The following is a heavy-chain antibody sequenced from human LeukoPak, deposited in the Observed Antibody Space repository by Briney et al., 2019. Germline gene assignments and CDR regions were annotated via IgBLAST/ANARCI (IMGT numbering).Heavy chain of an antibody. CDR2: ISGTGGST. CDR1: GFTFNNYA. D-gene: IGHD3-10*01. V-gene: IGHV3-23*01. Sequence: GGSLRLSCAASGFTFNNYAMSWVRQAPGKGLEWVSGISGTGGSTYYADSVKGRFTISRDNSKNTLYLQMNSLRAEDTAAYYCAKDPYSGSGDGFDYWGQGTLVTVSS. CDR3: AKDPYSGSGDGFDY. J-gene: IGHJ4*02.